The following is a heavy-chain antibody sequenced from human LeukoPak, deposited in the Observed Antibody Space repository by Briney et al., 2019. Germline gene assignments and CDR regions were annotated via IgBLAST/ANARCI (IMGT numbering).Heavy chain of an antibody. CDR2: MNPNSGNT. CDR3: ARGRSSYHAFDI. CDR1: GYTFTSYD. J-gene: IGHJ3*02. D-gene: IGHD6-13*01. V-gene: IGHV1-8*01. Sequence: GASVKVSCKASGYTFTSYDINWVRQATGQGLEWMGWMNPNSGNTGYAQKFQGRVTMIRNTSISTAYMELSSLRSEDTAVYYWARGRSSYHAFDIWGQGRMVTVSS.